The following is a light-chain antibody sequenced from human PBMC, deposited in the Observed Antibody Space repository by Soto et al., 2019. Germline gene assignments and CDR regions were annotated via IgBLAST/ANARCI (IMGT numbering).Light chain of an antibody. J-gene: IGLJ1*01. CDR2: NSY. CDR1: SSNIGSKT. CDR3: AAWDARLNGYV. V-gene: IGLV1-44*01. Sequence: QSVLNQPPSASGTPGQRVTISCSGSSSNIGSKTVNWYQQLPGTVPKLLIYNSYQRPSGVPDRFSGSKSGTSASLAISGFQSEDEADYYCAAWDARLNGYVFGAGTKVTVL.